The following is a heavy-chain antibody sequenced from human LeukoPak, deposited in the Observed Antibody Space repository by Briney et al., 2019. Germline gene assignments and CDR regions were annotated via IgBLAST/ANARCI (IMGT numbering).Heavy chain of an antibody. CDR2: ISSSGSTI. Sequence: GGSLRLSCAASGFTFSSYEMNWVRQAPGEGLEWVSYISSSGSTIYYADSVKGRFTISRDNAKNSLYLQMNSLRAEDTAVYYCAILPAPLVVVAATPTGDAFDIWGQGTMVTVSS. J-gene: IGHJ3*02. V-gene: IGHV3-48*03. D-gene: IGHD2-15*01. CDR1: GFTFSSYE. CDR3: AILPAPLVVVAATPTGDAFDI.